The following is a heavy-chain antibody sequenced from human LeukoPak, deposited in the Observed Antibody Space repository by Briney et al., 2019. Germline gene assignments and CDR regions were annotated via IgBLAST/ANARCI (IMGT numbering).Heavy chain of an antibody. V-gene: IGHV3-66*01. CDR2: IYSGGST. CDR3: ARDRTESGYDRGYFDY. Sequence: GGSLRLSCAASGFTVSSNYMSWVRQAPGKGLEWVSVIYSGGSTYYADSVKGRFTISRDNSKNTLYLQMNSLRAEDTAVYYCARDRTESGYDRGYFDYWGQGTLVTVSS. D-gene: IGHD5-12*01. J-gene: IGHJ4*02. CDR1: GFTVSSNY.